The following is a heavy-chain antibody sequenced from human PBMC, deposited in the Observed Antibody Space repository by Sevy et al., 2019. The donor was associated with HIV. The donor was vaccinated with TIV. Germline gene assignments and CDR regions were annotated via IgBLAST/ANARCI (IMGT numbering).Heavy chain of an antibody. J-gene: IGHJ6*02. CDR3: AKDGTIFRVVIPFRDNSYNMDV. D-gene: IGHD3-3*01. CDR2: ISYDGSNK. Sequence: GGSLRLSCAASGLTFSNYGMHWVRQAPGKGLEWVALISYDGSNKYYADSVKGRFTISRDNSKNTLYLQINSLRVEDTAVYYCAKDGTIFRVVIPFRDNSYNMDVWGQGTTVTVSS. V-gene: IGHV3-30*18. CDR1: GLTFSNYG.